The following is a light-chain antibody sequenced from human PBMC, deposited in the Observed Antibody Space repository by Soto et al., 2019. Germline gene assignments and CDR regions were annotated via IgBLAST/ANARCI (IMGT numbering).Light chain of an antibody. CDR2: GAS. Sequence: ENVLTQSPGTLSLSPGERATLSCRASQSLSSSYLAWYQQKPGQAPRLLIYGASSRATGIPDRFSGSGSGTDFTLTISRLEPEDFAVYYCQQFATSPLTVGGGTKVDSK. CDR1: QSLSSSY. CDR3: QQFATSPLT. V-gene: IGKV3-20*01. J-gene: IGKJ4*01.